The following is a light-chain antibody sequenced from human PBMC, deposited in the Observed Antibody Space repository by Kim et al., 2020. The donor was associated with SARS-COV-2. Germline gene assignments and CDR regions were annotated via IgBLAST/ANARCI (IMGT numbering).Light chain of an antibody. J-gene: IGLJ3*02. CDR2: YKSDSDN. CDR1: IGINVGSYT. Sequence: LTCTLRIGINVGSYTIYWYQQKPGSPPQYLLRYKSDSDNQQGSGVPSRFSGSKDVSANAGILLISGLQSEDEADYYCMIWHSSAWVFGGGTQLTVL. V-gene: IGLV5-45*02. CDR3: MIWHSSAWV.